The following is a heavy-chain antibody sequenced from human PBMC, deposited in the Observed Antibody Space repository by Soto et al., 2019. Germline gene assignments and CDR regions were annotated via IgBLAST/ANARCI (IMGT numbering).Heavy chain of an antibody. CDR1: GCSISSSSYS. CDR3: ARRAPAARAGAFDI. V-gene: IGHV4-39*01. Sequence: QLQLQESGPGLVKPSETLSLTCTVSGCSISSSSYSWGWIRKPPGKGLECIGSIYYSGSTYYNPSLKSRVTISVYTSKNQFALKLSSVTAADTAVYYCARRAPAARAGAFDIWGQGTMVTVSS. J-gene: IGHJ3*02. CDR2: IYYSGST. D-gene: IGHD2-2*01.